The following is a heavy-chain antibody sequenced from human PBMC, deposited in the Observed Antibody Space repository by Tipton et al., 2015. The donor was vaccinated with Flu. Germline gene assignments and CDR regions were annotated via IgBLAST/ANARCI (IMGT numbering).Heavy chain of an antibody. CDR1: GFTFSSYE. D-gene: IGHD6-19*01. Sequence: SLRLSCAASGFTFSSYEMNWVRQAPGKGLEWVSYISSSGSTIYYADSVKGRFTISRDNAKNSLYLQMTSMRAEDTAVYYCAIVSGYSSGLGYWGQGTLVTVSS. J-gene: IGHJ4*02. CDR2: ISSSGSTI. CDR3: AIVSGYSSGLGY. V-gene: IGHV3-48*03.